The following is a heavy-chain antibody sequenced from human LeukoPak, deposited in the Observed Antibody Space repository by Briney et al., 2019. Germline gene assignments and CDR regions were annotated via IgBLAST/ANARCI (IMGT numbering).Heavy chain of an antibody. CDR3: ARVPVDTAITLAFDYYYYGMNV. CDR1: GFIFSAYP. CDR2: ISYGENNK. D-gene: IGHD5-18*01. Sequence: GGSLRLSCAASGFIFSAYPMHWVRQAPGKGLEWVALISYGENNKYYADSVKGRFTISRDNAKNSLYLQMNSLRAEDTAVYYCARVPVDTAITLAFDYYYYGMNVWGQGTTVTVSS. V-gene: IGHV3-30-3*01. J-gene: IGHJ6*02.